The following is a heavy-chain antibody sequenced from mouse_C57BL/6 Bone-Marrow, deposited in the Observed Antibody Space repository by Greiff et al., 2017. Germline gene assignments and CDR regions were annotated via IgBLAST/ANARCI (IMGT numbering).Heavy chain of an antibody. CDR1: GYTFTSYW. V-gene: IGHV1-61*01. J-gene: IGHJ3*01. Sequence: QVQLQQPGAELVRPGSSVKLSCKASGYTFTSYWMDWVKQRPGQGLEWIGNIYPSDSETHYNQKFEDKATLTVDKSSSTAYMQLSSLTSEDSAVYYCARTYYGSSLFAYWGQGTLVTVSA. CDR3: ARTYYGSSLFAY. CDR2: IYPSDSET. D-gene: IGHD1-1*01.